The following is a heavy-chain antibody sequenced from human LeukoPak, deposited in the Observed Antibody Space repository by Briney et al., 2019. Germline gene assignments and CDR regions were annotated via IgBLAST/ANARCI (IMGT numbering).Heavy chain of an antibody. V-gene: IGHV3-7*01. CDR1: GFTFSSYW. CDR2: MKQDGSEK. J-gene: IGHJ4*02. D-gene: IGHD3-22*01. CDR3: ARDYYDSSGYYPVYYFDY. Sequence: PGGSLRLSCAASGFTFSSYWMSWVRQAPGKGLEWVANMKQDGSEKYYVDSVKGRFTISRDNAKNSLYLQMNSLRAEDTAVYYCARDYYDSSGYYPVYYFDYWRQGTLVTVSS.